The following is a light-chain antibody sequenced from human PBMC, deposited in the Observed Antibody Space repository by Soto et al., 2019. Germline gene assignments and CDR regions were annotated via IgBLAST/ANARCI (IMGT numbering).Light chain of an antibody. CDR2: EVS. V-gene: IGLV2-14*01. Sequence: QSVLTQPASVSGSPGQSTTIACTGTSSDVGGYNYVSWYQLHPGKAPKLIIYEVSHRPSGASNHFSGYKSGNTASLTISGLQAEDEADYYCSSYTSTSTPCVFGTGTKVTV. CDR3: SSYTSTSTPCV. CDR1: SSDVGGYNY. J-gene: IGLJ1*01.